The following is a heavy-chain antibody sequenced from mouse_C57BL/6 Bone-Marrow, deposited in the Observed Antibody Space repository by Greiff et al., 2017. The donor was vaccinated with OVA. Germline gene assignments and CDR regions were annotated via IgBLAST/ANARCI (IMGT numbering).Heavy chain of an antibody. J-gene: IGHJ1*03. D-gene: IGHD1-1*01. CDR1: GYTFTSYG. CDR2: IYPRSGNT. V-gene: IGHV1-81*01. Sequence: QVQLQQSGAELARPGASVKLSCKASGYTFTSYGISWVKQRTGQGLEWIGEIYPRSGNTYYNEKFKGKATLTADKSSSTAYMELRSLTSEDSAVYFGARDGSRFYWYVDVWGTGTTVTVSS. CDR3: ARDGSRFYWYVDV.